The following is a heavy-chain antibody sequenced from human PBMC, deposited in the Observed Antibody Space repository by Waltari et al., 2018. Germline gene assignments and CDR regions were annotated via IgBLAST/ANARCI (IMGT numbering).Heavy chain of an antibody. J-gene: IGHJ6*03. CDR2: IIPILGRA. CDR1: GGTFSSYA. CDR3: ARAGPFCSGGSCYYYYYMDV. D-gene: IGHD2-15*01. V-gene: IGHV1-69*11. Sequence: QVQLVQSGAEVKKPGSSVKVSCKASGGTFSSYAISWVRQAPGQGLEWMGGIIPILGRANDAQKFQGRVTITADESTSTAYMELSSLRSEDTAVYYCARAGPFCSGGSCYYYYYMDVWGKGTTVTVSS.